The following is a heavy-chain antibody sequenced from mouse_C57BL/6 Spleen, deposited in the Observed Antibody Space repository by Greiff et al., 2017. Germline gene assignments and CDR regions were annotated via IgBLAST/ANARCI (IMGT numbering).Heavy chain of an antibody. D-gene: IGHD2-4*01. V-gene: IGHV5-17*01. CDR3: ARGLYYDSWVDY. CDR2: ISSGSSTI. Sequence: EVKLVESGGGLVKPGGSLKLSCAASGFTFSDYGMHWVRQAPEKGLEWVAYISSGSSTIYYADKVKGRFTISRDNAKNTLFLQMTSLRSEDTAMYYCARGLYYDSWVDYWGQGTSVTVSS. J-gene: IGHJ4*01. CDR1: GFTFSDYG.